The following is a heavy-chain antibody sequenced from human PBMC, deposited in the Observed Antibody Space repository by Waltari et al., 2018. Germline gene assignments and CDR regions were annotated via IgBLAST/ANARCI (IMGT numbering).Heavy chain of an antibody. J-gene: IGHJ5*02. CDR2: IYYSGRT. V-gene: IGHV4-59*11. CDR3: ARDAGLRGFDP. D-gene: IGHD2-15*01. Sequence: QVQLQESGPGLVKPSETLSLTCTVSGGSISSPYWSWIRQPPGKGLEWIGYIYYSGRTNYNPSLKSRVTISVDTSKNQFSRKLSSVTAADTAVYYCARDAGLRGFDPWGQGTLVTVSS. CDR1: GGSISSPY.